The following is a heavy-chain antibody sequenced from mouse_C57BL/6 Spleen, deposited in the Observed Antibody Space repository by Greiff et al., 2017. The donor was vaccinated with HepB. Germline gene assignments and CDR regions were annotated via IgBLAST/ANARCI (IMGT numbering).Heavy chain of an antibody. J-gene: IGHJ4*01. V-gene: IGHV1-9*01. CDR3: ARTSSYNGGSYGAMDY. CDR1: GYTFTGYW. D-gene: IGHD1-1*01. CDR2: ILPGSGST. Sequence: QVQLQQSGAELMKPGASVKLSCKATGYTFTGYWIEWVKQRPGHGLEWIGEILPGSGSTNYNEKFKGKATFTADTSSNTAYLQLSSLTTEDSAIYYCARTSSYNGGSYGAMDYWGQGTSVTVSS.